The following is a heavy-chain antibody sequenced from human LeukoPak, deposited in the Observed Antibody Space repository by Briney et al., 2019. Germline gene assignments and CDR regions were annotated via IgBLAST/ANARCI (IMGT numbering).Heavy chain of an antibody. D-gene: IGHD6-13*01. J-gene: IGHJ4*02. CDR3: ARDQGSSSWHTSDY. CDR2: IYTSGST. Sequence: SETLSLTCTVYGGSISSGSYYWSWIRQPAGKRLEWIGRIYTSGSTNYNPSLKSRVTISVDTSKNQFSLKLSSVTAADTAVYYCARDQGSSSWHTSDYWGQGTLVTVSS. CDR1: GGSISSGSYY. V-gene: IGHV4-61*02.